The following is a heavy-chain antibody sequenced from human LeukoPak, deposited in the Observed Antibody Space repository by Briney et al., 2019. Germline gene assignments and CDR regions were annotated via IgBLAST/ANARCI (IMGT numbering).Heavy chain of an antibody. J-gene: IGHJ6*04. V-gene: IGHV4-39*07. D-gene: IGHD3-3*01. CDR2: IYYSGST. CDR3: AKAFLSGYSLTHYWFDA. CDR1: GGSISSSSYY. Sequence: SETLSLTCTVSGGSISSSSYYWGWIRQPPGKGLEWIGSIYYSGSTYYNPSLKSRVTISVDTSKNQFSLKLSSVTDADTAVYYCAKAFLSGYSLTHYWFDAWGKGTTVTVSS.